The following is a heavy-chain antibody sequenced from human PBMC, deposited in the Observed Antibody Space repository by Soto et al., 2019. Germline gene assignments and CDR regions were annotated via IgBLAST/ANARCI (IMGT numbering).Heavy chain of an antibody. J-gene: IGHJ3*02. V-gene: IGHV3-48*02. CDR2: ISSSGTII. D-gene: IGHD6-13*01. CDR3: ARELITATGAMAFDI. CDR1: GFTITSYS. Sequence: GGSLRLSCAASGFTITSYSMQWVRQAPGKGLEWLSYISSSGTIIYYADSVKGRFTISRDNAKNSLSLQMNSLRDEDTAIYYCARELITATGAMAFDIWGQGTMVTVSS.